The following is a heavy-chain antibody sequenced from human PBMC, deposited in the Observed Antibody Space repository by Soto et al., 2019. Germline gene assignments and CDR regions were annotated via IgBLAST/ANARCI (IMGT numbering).Heavy chain of an antibody. Sequence: GGSLRLSCAASGFTFSSYAMHWVRQAPGKGLEWVAVISYDGSNKYYADSVKGRFTISRDNSKNTLYLQMNSLRAEDTAVYYCARDSRFASRYGMDVWGQGTTVTVSS. CDR2: ISYDGSNK. CDR1: GFTFSSYA. D-gene: IGHD2-2*01. J-gene: IGHJ6*02. CDR3: ARDSRFASRYGMDV. V-gene: IGHV3-30-3*01.